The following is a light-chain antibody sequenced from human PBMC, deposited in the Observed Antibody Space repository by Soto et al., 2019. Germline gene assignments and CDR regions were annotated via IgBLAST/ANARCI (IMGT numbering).Light chain of an antibody. CDR2: EVT. CDR1: SVDINY. CDR3: SSYAGRDIWV. Sequence: QSVLTQPPSASGSRGQSVTISCTGTSVDINYVSWFQQHPGKAPKLIICEVTKRPSGVPDRFSGSKSGNTASLTVSGLQGDDEADYYCSSYAGRDIWVFGGGTKVTVL. J-gene: IGLJ3*02. V-gene: IGLV2-8*01.